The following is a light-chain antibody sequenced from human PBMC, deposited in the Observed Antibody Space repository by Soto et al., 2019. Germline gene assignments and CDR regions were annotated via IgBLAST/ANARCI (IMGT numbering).Light chain of an antibody. CDR3: ETWDSNTWV. Sequence: QPVLTQSSSASASLGSSVKLTCTLSSAHSGYIVAWHQQQPGKAPRYLMEFEGSGTYNKGSEVPDRFSGSSSGADRYLTSSNLQSEDEADYYCETWDSNTWVFGGGTKLTVL. CDR2: FEGSGTY. V-gene: IGLV4-60*03. CDR1: SAHSGYI. J-gene: IGLJ3*02.